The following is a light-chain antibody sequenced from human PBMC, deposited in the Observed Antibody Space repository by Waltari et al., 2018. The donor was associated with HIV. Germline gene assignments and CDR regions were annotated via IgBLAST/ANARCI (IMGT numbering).Light chain of an antibody. V-gene: IGLV3-1*01. Sequence: SYEVTPPPSVAVSPAQTASITCSGYELGDKYTCWYQQKPGQSPLLVIYQDNKRPSWIPERFSGSSSGHTATLTISGTLPVDEADYYCQAWGSTTSGVFGRGTKLTVL. CDR3: QAWGSTTSGV. J-gene: IGLJ2*01. CDR1: ELGDKY. CDR2: QDN.